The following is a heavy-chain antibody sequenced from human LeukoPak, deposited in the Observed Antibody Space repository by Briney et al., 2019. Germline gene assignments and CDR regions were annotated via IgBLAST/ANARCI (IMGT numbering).Heavy chain of an antibody. D-gene: IGHD3-10*01. CDR2: TNWNGRST. V-gene: IGHV3-20*04. CDR3: ARDGDFSGSGRPDY. CDR1: GFTFDDYG. J-gene: IGHJ4*02. Sequence: GGSLRLSCAASGFTFDDYGMGWVRQAPGKGLEWVSGTNWNGRSTGYADSVKGRFTISRDNTNNSLYLQMNSLRGEDTAFYYCARDGDFSGSGRPDYWGQGTLVTVSS.